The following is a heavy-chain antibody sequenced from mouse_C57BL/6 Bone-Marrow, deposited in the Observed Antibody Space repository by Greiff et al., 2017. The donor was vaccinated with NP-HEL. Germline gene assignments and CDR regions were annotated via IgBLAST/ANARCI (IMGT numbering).Heavy chain of an antibody. CDR2: ISSGGDYI. J-gene: IGHJ3*01. CDR1: GFTFSSYA. D-gene: IGHD2-3*01. V-gene: IGHV5-9-1*02. Sequence: EVTLVESGEGLVKPGGSLKLSCAASGFTFSSYAMSWVRQTPETRLEWVAYISSGGDYIYYADTVKGRFTISRDNARNTLYLQMSSLKSEDTAMYYCTSLDGYYPWFAYWGQGTLVTVSA. CDR3: TSLDGYYPWFAY.